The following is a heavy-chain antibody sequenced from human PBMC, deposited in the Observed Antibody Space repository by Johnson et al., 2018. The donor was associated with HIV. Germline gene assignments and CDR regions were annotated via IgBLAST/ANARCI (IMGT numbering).Heavy chain of an antibody. Sequence: VQLVESGGGLVKPGGSMRLSCAASGFTFSNHYMSWIRQAPGKGLEWVSIIYSGGDTKYADSVKGRFTVSRDSSINALYLQIDTLRVEDTAVYYCARSKLQFLAPDAFDIWGQGTMVTVSS. CDR3: ARSKLQFLAPDAFDI. CDR2: IYSGGDT. J-gene: IGHJ3*02. V-gene: IGHV3-66*01. CDR1: GFTFSNHY. D-gene: IGHD5-24*01.